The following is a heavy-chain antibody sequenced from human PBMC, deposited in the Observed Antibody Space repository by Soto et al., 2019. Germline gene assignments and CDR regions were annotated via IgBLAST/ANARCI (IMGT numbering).Heavy chain of an antibody. V-gene: IGHV3-66*04. D-gene: IGHD4-17*01. CDR3: ARHDYLDP. J-gene: IGHJ5*02. CDR2: IYSIYEGGGT. Sequence: EVQLVESGGGLVQPGGSLRLSCVASGFTVSSDYMSWVRRAPGQGLEGVSGIYSIYEGGGTYYKDSVRGRFTISRDNSKNTLFLQMNSLRVEDPAMYSCARHDYLDPWGQGTLVTVSP. CDR1: GFTVSSDY.